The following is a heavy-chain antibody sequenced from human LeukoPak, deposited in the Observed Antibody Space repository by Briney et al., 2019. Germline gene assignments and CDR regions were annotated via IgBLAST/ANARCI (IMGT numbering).Heavy chain of an antibody. Sequence: SQTLSLTCAISGDSVSSDSAVWNWIRQSPSRGLEWLGRTYYRSKWYNDYAVSVKSRIIINPDTSKNQVSLQMRSVTPADTAVYYCSRELPWVPSEYWSQGTLVTVSS. D-gene: IGHD2-15*01. CDR2: TYYRSKWYN. V-gene: IGHV6-1*01. J-gene: IGHJ4*02. CDR3: SRELPWVPSEY. CDR1: GDSVSSDSAV.